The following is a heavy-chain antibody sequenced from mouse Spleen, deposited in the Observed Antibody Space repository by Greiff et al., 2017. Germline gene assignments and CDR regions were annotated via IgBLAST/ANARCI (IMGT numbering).Heavy chain of an antibody. CDR1: GYTFTDYE. CDR3: TRGNYGNYVDY. V-gene: IGHV1-15*01. CDR2: IDPETGGT. Sequence: QVQLQQSGAELVRPGASVTLSCKASGYTFTDYEMHWVKQTPVHGLEWIGAIDPETGGTAYNQKFKGKAILTADKSSSTAYMELRSLTSEDSAVYYCTRGNYGNYVDYWGQGTTLTVSS. D-gene: IGHD2-1*01. J-gene: IGHJ2*01.